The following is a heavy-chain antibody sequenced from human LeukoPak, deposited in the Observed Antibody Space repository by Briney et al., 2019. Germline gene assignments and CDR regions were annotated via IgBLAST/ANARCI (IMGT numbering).Heavy chain of an antibody. J-gene: IGHJ5*02. V-gene: IGHV4-30-4*01. Sequence: PSETLSLTCTVSGGSISSSDYYWSWIRQPPGKGLEWIGYIYYSGSTYYNPSLKSRVTISVDTSKNQFSLKLSSVTAADTAVYYCAREVPATATSNWFDPWGQGTLVTVSS. CDR2: IYYSGST. D-gene: IGHD2-15*01. CDR1: GGSISSSDYY. CDR3: AREVPATATSNWFDP.